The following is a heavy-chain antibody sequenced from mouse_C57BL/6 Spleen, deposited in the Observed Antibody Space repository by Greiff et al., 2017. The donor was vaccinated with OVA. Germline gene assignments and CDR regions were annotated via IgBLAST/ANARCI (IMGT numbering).Heavy chain of an antibody. CDR3: ARRGAYDGDYEGAMDY. V-gene: IGHV5-9*01. Sequence: EVKLVESGGGLVQPGGSLKLSCAASGFTFSSYTMSWVRQTPEKRLEWVATISGGGGNTYSPDSVKGRFTISRDTAKNTLYLQMSSLRSEDTALYDCARRGAYDGDYEGAMDYWGQGTSVTVSS. CDR2: ISGGGGNT. J-gene: IGHJ4*01. D-gene: IGHD2-13*01. CDR1: GFTFSSYT.